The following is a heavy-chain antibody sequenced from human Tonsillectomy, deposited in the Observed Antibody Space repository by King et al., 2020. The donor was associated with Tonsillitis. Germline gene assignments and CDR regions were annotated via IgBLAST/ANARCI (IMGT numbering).Heavy chain of an antibody. CDR1: GGSISSSSYY. V-gene: IGHV4-39*01. CDR2: IYYSGST. D-gene: IGHD4-17*01. J-gene: IGHJ3*02. Sequence: LQLQESGPGLVKPSETLSLTCTVSGGSISSSSYYWGWIRQPPGKGLEWIGSIYYSGSTYYNPSLKSRFTISVDTSKNQFSLKLSSVTAADTAVYYCARRGTVTTRGAFDIWGQGTMVTVSS. CDR3: ARRGTVTTRGAFDI.